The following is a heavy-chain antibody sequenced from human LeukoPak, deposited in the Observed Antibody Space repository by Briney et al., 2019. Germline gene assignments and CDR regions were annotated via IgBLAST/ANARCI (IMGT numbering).Heavy chain of an antibody. CDR2: INPSGGST. CDR1: GYTFTSYY. CDR3: ARDSVDDSGYDKALRY. D-gene: IGHD5-12*01. Sequence: ASVKVSCKASGYTFTSYYMHWVRQAPGQGLEWMGIINPSGGSTSYAQKFQGRVTMTRDTSTSTVYMELSSLRSEDTAVYYCARDSVDDSGYDKALRYWGQGTLVTVSS. J-gene: IGHJ4*02. V-gene: IGHV1-46*01.